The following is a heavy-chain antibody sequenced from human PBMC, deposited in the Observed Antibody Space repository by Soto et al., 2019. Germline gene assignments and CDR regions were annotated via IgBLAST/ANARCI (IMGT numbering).Heavy chain of an antibody. J-gene: IGHJ4*02. CDR3: ARALLGGIVGATDGFDY. D-gene: IGHD1-26*01. V-gene: IGHV1-18*01. CDR2: TSAYNGNT. Sequence: QVQLVQSGAEVKKPGASVKVSCKASGYTFTSYGISWVRQAPGQGHEWMGWTSAYNGNTNYAQKLQGRVTMSRDTATSTAHREGGSRKSDDTAVYYGARALLGGIVGATDGFDYRGQGTLVTVSS. CDR1: GYTFTSYG.